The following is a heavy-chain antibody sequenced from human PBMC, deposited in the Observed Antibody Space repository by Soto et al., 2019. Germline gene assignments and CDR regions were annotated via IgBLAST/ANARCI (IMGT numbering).Heavy chain of an antibody. CDR2: IDKVGTDS. CDR3: ARGGFGPDV. Sequence: EVQLVESGGGLVQPGGSLRLSCAASEFTVSGRSVHWVRQAPGKGLVWVSGIDKVGTDSTYADSVKGRFTSSRDNAKNTVYLQMSSMRVEDTAVYDCARGGFGPDVWCKGTTVTVSS. V-gene: IGHV3-74*01. CDR1: EFTVSGRS. D-gene: IGHD3-10*01. J-gene: IGHJ6*03.